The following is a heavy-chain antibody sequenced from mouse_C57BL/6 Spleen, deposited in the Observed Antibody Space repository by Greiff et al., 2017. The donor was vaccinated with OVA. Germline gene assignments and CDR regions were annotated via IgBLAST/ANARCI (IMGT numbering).Heavy chain of an antibody. CDR1: GYTFTDYY. CDR3: APERPYGNYGGAMDY. Sequence: EVQLQQSGPELVKPGASVKISCKASGYTFTDYYMNWVKQSHGKSLEWIGDINPNNGGTSYNQKFKGKATLTVDKSSSTAYMELRSLTSEDSAVYYCAPERPYGNYGGAMDYWGQGTSVTVSS. CDR2: INPNNGGT. D-gene: IGHD2-1*01. V-gene: IGHV1-26*01. J-gene: IGHJ4*01.